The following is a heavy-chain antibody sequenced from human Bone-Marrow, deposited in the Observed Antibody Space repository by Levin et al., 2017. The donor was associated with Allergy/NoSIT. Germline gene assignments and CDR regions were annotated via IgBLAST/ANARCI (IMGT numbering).Heavy chain of an antibody. D-gene: IGHD5-12*01. J-gene: IGHJ3*02. Sequence: GESLKISCAASGITVSSNYMSWVRQAPGKGLEWVSVLFSDGTTRYADSVKGRFTISIDNSKDTLYLEMKSLRAEDTAMYYCARDLVAPDAFDIWGQGTMVTVSS. CDR1: GITVSSNY. V-gene: IGHV3-66*01. CDR2: LFSDGTT. CDR3: ARDLVAPDAFDI.